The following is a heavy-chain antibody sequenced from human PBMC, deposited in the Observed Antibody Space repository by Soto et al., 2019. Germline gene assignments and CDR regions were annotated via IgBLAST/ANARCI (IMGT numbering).Heavy chain of an antibody. J-gene: IGHJ4*02. CDR2: IKSKTAGGTT. CDR3: TTATAPHYDYVWGSSY. D-gene: IGHD3-16*01. V-gene: IGHV3-15*01. Sequence: EVQLVESGGGLVKPGGSLRLSCAASGFSFSNAWMSWVRQAPGKGLDWVGRIKSKTAGGTTDYAAPVKGRFTISRDDSKNTLLLQMNSLKTEDTAVYYCTTATAPHYDYVWGSSYWVQGTLVTVSS. CDR1: GFSFSNAW.